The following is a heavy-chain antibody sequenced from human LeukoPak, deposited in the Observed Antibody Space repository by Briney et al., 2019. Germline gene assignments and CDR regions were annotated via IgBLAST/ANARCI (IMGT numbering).Heavy chain of an antibody. CDR2: INHSGST. CDR3: ARGRRITMIVVVTLDAFDI. CDR1: GGSFSGYY. J-gene: IGHJ3*02. Sequence: SETLSLTCAVYGGSFSGYYWSWIRQPPGKGLEWIGEINHSGSTNYNPSLKSRVTISVDTSKNQLSLKLSSVTAADTAVYYCARGRRITMIVVVTLDAFDIWGQGTMVTVSS. D-gene: IGHD3-22*01. V-gene: IGHV4-34*01.